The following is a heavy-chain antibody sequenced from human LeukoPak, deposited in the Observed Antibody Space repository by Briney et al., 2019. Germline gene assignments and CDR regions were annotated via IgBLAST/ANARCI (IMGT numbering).Heavy chain of an antibody. Sequence: GGSLRLSCAASGFTFSSYAMSWVRQAPGKGLEWVSAISGSGGSTYYADSVKGRFTISRDNSKNTLYLQMNSLRAEDTAVYYCAKDRGYCSSASCYKPADYWGQGTLLTVSS. J-gene: IGHJ4*02. CDR2: ISGSGGST. D-gene: IGHD2-2*02. CDR1: GFTFSSYA. CDR3: AKDRGYCSSASCYKPADY. V-gene: IGHV3-23*01.